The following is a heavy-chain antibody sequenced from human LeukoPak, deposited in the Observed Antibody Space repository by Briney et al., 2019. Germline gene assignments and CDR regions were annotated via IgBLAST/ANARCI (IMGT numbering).Heavy chain of an antibody. CDR1: GFTFSSYA. Sequence: GGSLRLSCAASGFTFSSYAMHWVRQAPGKGLEWVAVISYDGSNKYYADSVKGRFTISRDNSKNTLYLQMNSLRAEDTAVYYCARDRIVVVVAATGSIVVYYYGMDVWGQGTTVTVSS. V-gene: IGHV3-30*04. CDR3: ARDRIVVVVAATGSIVVYYYGMDV. D-gene: IGHD2-15*01. J-gene: IGHJ6*02. CDR2: ISYDGSNK.